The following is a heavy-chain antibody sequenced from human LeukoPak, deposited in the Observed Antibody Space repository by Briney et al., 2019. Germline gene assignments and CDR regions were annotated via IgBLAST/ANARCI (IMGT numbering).Heavy chain of an antibody. D-gene: IGHD3-10*01. CDR3: ARGKFDAFDT. Sequence: SETLSLTCTVSGGSISSSSYYWGWIRQSPGKGLEWIGSIYYSGSTYYNPSLKSRVTISVDTSKNQFSLKLSSVTAADTAVYYCARGKFDAFDTWGQGTMVTVSS. CDR1: GGSISSSSYY. J-gene: IGHJ3*02. CDR2: IYYSGST. V-gene: IGHV4-39*01.